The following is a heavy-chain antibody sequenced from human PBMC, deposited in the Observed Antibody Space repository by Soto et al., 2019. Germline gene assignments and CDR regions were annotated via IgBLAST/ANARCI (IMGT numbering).Heavy chain of an antibody. J-gene: IGHJ6*02. CDR1: GYTFTSYA. D-gene: IGHD1-1*01. CDR3: ASSRIQLVPYGMDV. Sequence: QVQLVQSGAEEKKPGASVKVSCKASGYTFTSYAIRWVRQAPGQRLEWMVWINAGNGNTKYSQKFQRRVTITRDASVSTAVMYLSSLRSEDTAVNNCASSRIQLVPYGMDVWGQGTKVTVSS. CDR2: INAGNGNT. V-gene: IGHV1-3*05.